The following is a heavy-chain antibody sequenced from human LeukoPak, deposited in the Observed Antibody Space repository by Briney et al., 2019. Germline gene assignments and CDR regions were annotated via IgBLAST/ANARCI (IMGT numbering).Heavy chain of an antibody. V-gene: IGHV1-8*01. CDR1: GYTFTSYD. CDR3: ARVPAAPGYYYYMDV. Sequence: ASVKVSFKASGYTFTSYDINWVRQATGQGLEWMGWMNPNSGNTGYAQKFQGRVTMTRSTSISIAYMELSSLRSEDTAVYYCARVPAAPGYYYYMDVWGKGTTVTVSS. CDR2: MNPNSGNT. J-gene: IGHJ6*03. D-gene: IGHD2-15*01.